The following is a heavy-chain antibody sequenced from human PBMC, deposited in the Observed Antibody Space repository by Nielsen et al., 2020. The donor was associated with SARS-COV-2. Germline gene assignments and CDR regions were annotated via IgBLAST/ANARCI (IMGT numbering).Heavy chain of an antibody. CDR2: ISGSGGST. J-gene: IGHJ4*02. D-gene: IGHD2-15*01. CDR3: AKGIYCSGGSCPPAGLDY. Sequence: GESLKISCAASGFTFSSYAMCWVRQAPGKGLEWVSAISGSGGSTYYADSVKGRFTISRDNSKNTLYLQMNSLRAEDTAVYYCAKGIYCSGGSCPPAGLDYWGQGTLVTVSS. V-gene: IGHV3-23*01. CDR1: GFTFSSYA.